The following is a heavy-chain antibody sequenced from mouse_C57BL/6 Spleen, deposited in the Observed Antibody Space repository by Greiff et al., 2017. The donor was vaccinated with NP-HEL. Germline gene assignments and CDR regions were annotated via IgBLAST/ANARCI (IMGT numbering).Heavy chain of an antibody. V-gene: IGHV1-82*01. Sequence: QVHVKQSGPELVKPGASVKISCKASGYAFSSSWMNWVKQRPGKGLEWIGRIYPGDGDTNYNGKFKGKATLTADKSSSTAYMQLSSLTSEDSAVYFCARYGSSPYYAMDYWGQGTSVTVSS. CDR2: IYPGDGDT. D-gene: IGHD1-1*01. CDR3: ARYGSSPYYAMDY. CDR1: GYAFSSSW. J-gene: IGHJ4*01.